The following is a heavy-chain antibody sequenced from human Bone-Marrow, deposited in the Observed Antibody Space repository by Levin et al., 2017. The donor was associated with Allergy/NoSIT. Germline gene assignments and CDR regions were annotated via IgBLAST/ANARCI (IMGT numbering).Heavy chain of an antibody. D-gene: IGHD5-18*01. CDR3: ARHAGPIHLWLMDY. V-gene: IGHV4-59*08. CDR1: GGXIXTXX. CDR2: VYYSGST. Sequence: SETLSLTCTVSGGXIXTXXWXXXXXXXXKGLEWIGYVYYSGSTNYNPSLKSRVTMSVDTSKNHFSLKLSSVTAADTALYYCARHAGPIHLWLMDYWGQGTLVTVSS. J-gene: IGHJ4*02.